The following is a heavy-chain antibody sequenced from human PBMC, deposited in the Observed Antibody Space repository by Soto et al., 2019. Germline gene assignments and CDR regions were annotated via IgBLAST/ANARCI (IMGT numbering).Heavy chain of an antibody. V-gene: IGHV3-74*01. J-gene: IGHJ4*02. CDR1: GFTFSNYW. D-gene: IGHD4-17*01. CDR3: ASSARGGYGDYS. Sequence: EAHLVESGGGLVQPGGSLRLSCAASGFTFSNYWIHWVRQAPGKGLVWVSRINSDGSSTNYADSVKGRFTISRDNAKNTVYLQMNSLRAEDTAMFYCASSARGGYGDYSWGQGTLVTVSP. CDR2: INSDGSST.